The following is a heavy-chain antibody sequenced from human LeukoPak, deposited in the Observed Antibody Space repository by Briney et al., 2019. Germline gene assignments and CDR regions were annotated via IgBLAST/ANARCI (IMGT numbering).Heavy chain of an antibody. V-gene: IGHV3-23*01. J-gene: IGHJ4*02. CDR3: AKKGYYDGSGYYMYYFDH. CDR2: ISGSGGTA. CDR1: GFTFSVYA. Sequence: GGSLRLSCAASGFTFSVYAMSWVRQAPGKGLEWVSAISGSGGTAYYADSVKGRFTISRDNSKNTLYLQMNSLRAEDTAVYYCAKKGYYDGSGYYMYYFDHWGQGTLVTVSS. D-gene: IGHD3-22*01.